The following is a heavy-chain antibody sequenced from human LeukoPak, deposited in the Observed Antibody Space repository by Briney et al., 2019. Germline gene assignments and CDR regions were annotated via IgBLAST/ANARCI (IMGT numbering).Heavy chain of an antibody. V-gene: IGHV4-61*01. CDR3: AREPGRGYFDY. D-gene: IGHD3-10*01. Sequence: PSETLSLTCTVSGGSVSSGSYYWSWIRQPPGKGLEWIRYIYYSGSTNYNPSLKSRVTISVDTSKNQFSLKLSSVTAADTAVYYCAREPGRGYFDYWGQGTLVTVSS. CDR1: GGSVSSGSYY. J-gene: IGHJ4*02. CDR2: IYYSGST.